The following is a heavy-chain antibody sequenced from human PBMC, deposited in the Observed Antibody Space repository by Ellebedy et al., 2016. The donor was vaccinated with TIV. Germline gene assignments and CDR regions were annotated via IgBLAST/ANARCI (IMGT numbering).Heavy chain of an antibody. Sequence: SETLSLTCAVYGGSFSGYYWSWIRQPPGKGLEWIGYIYYSGSTNYNPSLKSRVTISVDTSKNQFSLKLSSVTAADTAVYYCARDQWLGRAYYFDSWGQGTLLTVSS. V-gene: IGHV4-59*12. D-gene: IGHD6-19*01. CDR2: IYYSGST. J-gene: IGHJ4*02. CDR3: ARDQWLGRAYYFDS. CDR1: GGSFSGYY.